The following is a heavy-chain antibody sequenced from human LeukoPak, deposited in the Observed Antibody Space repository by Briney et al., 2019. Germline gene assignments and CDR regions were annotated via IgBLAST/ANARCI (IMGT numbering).Heavy chain of an antibody. J-gene: IGHJ6*03. D-gene: IGHD3-10*01. V-gene: IGHV4-34*01. Sequence: PSETLSLTCAVYGGSFSGYYWSWIRQPPGKGLEWIGEINHSGSTNYNPSLKSRVTISVDTSKNQFSLKLSSVTAADTAVYYCARSMVRGVRSFYYYYMDVWGKGTTVTVSS. CDR3: ARSMVRGVRSFYYYYMDV. CDR2: INHSGST. CDR1: GGSFSGYY.